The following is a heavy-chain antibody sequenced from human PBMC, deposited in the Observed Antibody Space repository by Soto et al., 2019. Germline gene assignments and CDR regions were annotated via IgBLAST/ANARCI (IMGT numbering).Heavy chain of an antibody. V-gene: IGHV1-2*04. J-gene: IGHJ6*02. CDR1: GYTFTGYY. D-gene: IGHD2-2*01. Sequence: ASVKVSCKASGYTFTGYYMDGVRQAPGQGLEWMGWINPNSGGTNYAQKFQGWVTMTRDTSISTAYMELSRLRSDDTAVYYCARDPGLVPAATSHYYYYGMDVWGQGNTVTVS. CDR2: INPNSGGT. CDR3: ARDPGLVPAATSHYYYYGMDV.